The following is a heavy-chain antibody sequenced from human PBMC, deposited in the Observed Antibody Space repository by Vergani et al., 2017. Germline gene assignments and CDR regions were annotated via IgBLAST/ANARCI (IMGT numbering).Heavy chain of an antibody. J-gene: IGHJ3*02. CDR2: IYPVDSDT. D-gene: IGHD5-24*01. CDR3: ARRGERWLQCDAFDI. CDR1: GYSFTSYW. V-gene: IGHV5-51*01. Sequence: EVQLVQSGAEVKKPGESLKISCKGSGYSFTSYWIGWVRQMPGKGLEWMGIIYPVDSDTGYSPSFQGQVTSAADKSISTAYLQWSSLKASDTAMYYCARRGERWLQCDAFDIWGEGTMVSVSS.